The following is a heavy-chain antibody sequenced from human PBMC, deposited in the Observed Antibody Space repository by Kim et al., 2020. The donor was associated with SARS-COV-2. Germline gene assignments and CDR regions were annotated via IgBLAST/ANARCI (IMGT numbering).Heavy chain of an antibody. J-gene: IGHJ6*04. CDR3: ARLRFLEWLSHMDV. CDR2: IYHSGST. CDR1: GGSISSSNW. D-gene: IGHD3-3*01. V-gene: IGHV4-4*02. Sequence: SETLSLTCAVSGGSISSSNWWSWVRQPPGKGLEWIGEIYHSGSTNYNPSLKSRVTISVDKSKNQFSLKLSSVTAADTAVYYCARLRFLEWLSHMDVWGKGTTVTVSS.